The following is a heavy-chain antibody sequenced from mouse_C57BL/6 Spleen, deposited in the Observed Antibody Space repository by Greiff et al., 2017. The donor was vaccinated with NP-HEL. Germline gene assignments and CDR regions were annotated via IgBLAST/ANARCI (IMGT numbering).Heavy chain of an antibody. Sequence: VQLQQSGAELAKPGASVKLSCKASGYTFTSYWMHWVKQRPGQGLEWIGYINPSSGYTKYNQKFKDKATLTADKTSSPAYMQLSSRTYEDAAVYYCARRTTVYYFDYWGQGTTLTVSS. D-gene: IGHD1-1*01. V-gene: IGHV1-7*01. CDR1: GYTFTSYW. J-gene: IGHJ2*01. CDR3: ARRTTVYYFDY. CDR2: INPSSGYT.